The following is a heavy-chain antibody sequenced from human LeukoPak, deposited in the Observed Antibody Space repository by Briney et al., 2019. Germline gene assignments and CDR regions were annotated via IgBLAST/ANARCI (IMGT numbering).Heavy chain of an antibody. V-gene: IGHV3-23*01. D-gene: IGHD2-21*02. Sequence: GGSLRLSCAASGFTFSSYAMIWVRQAPGRGLEWVSAISGSGGSTYYADSVKGRLTISRDNSKNTLYLQMNSLRAEDTAVYYCAKLTASFDYWGQGTLVTVSS. CDR2: ISGSGGST. CDR1: GFTFSSYA. CDR3: AKLTASFDY. J-gene: IGHJ4*02.